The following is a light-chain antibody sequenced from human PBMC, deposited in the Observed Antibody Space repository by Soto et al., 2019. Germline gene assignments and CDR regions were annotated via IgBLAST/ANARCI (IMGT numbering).Light chain of an antibody. CDR1: QDVSSS. CDR3: QQYYTYPWT. CDR2: AAS. V-gene: IGKV1-8*01. Sequence: AIRMTQSPYSLSSSTGDKVTSTCRASQDVSSSLAWYQQKPGKAPKLLLFAASTLQSGVPSRFSGSGSETDFTFTISFLQSEDFATYCCQQYYTYPWTFGQGTKVEF. J-gene: IGKJ1*01.